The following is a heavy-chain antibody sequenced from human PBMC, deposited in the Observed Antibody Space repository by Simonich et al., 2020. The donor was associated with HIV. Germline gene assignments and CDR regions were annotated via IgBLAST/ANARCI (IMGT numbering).Heavy chain of an antibody. CDR2: ISSSSRYI. CDR1: GFAFSSYS. D-gene: IGHD4-17*01. CDR3: ARNGDYGLYHYYYMDV. Sequence: EVQLLESGGGLVKPGGSLRLSCAASGFAFSSYSRNWVRQAPGNGRGWGAAISSSSRYISCADSGKGRITLSRDNANNSLYLQMNSLRAEDTAVYYCARNGDYGLYHYYYMDVWGKGTTVTISS. J-gene: IGHJ6*03. V-gene: IGHV3-21*01.